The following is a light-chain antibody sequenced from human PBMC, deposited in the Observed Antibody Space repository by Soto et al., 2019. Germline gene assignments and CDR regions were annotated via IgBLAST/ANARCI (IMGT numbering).Light chain of an antibody. J-gene: IGKJ1*01. CDR3: QQYNRYSTWT. Sequence: DIQMTQSPTTLSASVGDRVTITCRASQSISRWLAWYQQKPGKAPKVLIWDATSLQRGVPSRFSGSGSGTEFTLTISSLQPDDFATYYCQQYNRYSTWTFGQGTKLEMK. CDR1: QSISRW. V-gene: IGKV1-5*01. CDR2: DAT.